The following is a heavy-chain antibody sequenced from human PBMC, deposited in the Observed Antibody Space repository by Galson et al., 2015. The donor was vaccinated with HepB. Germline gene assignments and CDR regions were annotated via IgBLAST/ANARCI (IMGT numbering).Heavy chain of an antibody. CDR2: IIPIFGTA. V-gene: IGHV1-69*13. J-gene: IGHJ4*02. D-gene: IGHD3-22*01. CDR3: ARQAGYYDSSGYYY. Sequence: SVKVSCKASGGTFSSYAISWVRQAPGQGLEWMGGIIPIFGTANYAQKFQGRVTITADESTSTAYMELSSLRSEDTAVYYCARQAGYYDSSGYYYWGQGTLVTVSS. CDR1: GGTFSSYA.